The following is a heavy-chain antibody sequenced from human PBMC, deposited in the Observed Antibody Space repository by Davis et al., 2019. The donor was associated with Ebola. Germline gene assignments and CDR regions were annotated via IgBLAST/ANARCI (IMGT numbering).Heavy chain of an antibody. CDR2: INPENDNR. J-gene: IGHJ4*02. V-gene: IGHV1-18*01. CDR3: TRGLGIDYFDF. CDR1: GYSFTNYG. D-gene: IGHD7-27*01. Sequence: AASVKVSCKASGYSFTNYGITWVRQAPGQGLEWMGWINPENDNRNLAQKFQGRVTMSKDTVSHTAFLELLSLESDDTAVYYCTRGLGIDYFDFWGQGTLVTVSS.